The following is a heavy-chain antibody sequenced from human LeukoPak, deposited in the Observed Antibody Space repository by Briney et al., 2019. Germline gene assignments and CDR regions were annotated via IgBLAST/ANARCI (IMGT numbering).Heavy chain of an antibody. CDR1: GFTFSSYG. D-gene: IGHD3-10*01. CDR3: AKDKGSYGSGSYLYYFDY. V-gene: IGHV3-30*18. CDR2: TSYDGSNK. Sequence: PGGSLRLSCAASGFTFSSYGMHWVRQAPGKGLEWVAVTSYDGSNKYYADSVKGRFTISRDNSKNTLYLQMNSLRAEDTAVYYCAKDKGSYGSGSYLYYFDYWGQGTLVTVSS. J-gene: IGHJ4*02.